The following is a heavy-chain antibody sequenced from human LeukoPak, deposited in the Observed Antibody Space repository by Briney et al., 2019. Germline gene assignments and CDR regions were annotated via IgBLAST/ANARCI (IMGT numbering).Heavy chain of an antibody. V-gene: IGHV1-18*01. CDR1: GYTFTSHG. D-gene: IGHD6-13*01. CDR3: ARERPIAAAGEGKNWFDP. J-gene: IGHJ5*02. CDR2: ISAYNGNT. Sequence: ASVKVSCKASGYTFTSHGISWVRQAPGQGLEWMGWISAYNGNTNYAQKLQGRVTMTTDTSTSTAYMELRSLRSDDTAVYYCARERPIAAAGEGKNWFDPWGQGTLVTVSS.